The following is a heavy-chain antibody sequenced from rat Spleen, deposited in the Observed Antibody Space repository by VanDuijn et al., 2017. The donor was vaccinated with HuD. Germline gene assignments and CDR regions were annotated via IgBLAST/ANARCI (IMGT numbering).Heavy chain of an antibody. CDR2: MWRDGTI. V-gene: IGHV2-32*01. CDR3: ARGPYFDY. Sequence: QVQLEESGPGLVQPSQTLSLTCTVSGFSLTSHHVHWVRQPPGKGLEWVGIMWRDGTISYNSTLESRPSISRDTSKSQVFLRMSSLQTEDTATYYCARGPYFDYWGQGVMVTVSS. CDR1: GFSLTSHH. J-gene: IGHJ2*01.